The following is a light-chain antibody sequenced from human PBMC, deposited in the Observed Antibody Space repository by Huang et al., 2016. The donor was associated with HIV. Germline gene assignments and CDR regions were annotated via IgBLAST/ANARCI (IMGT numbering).Light chain of an antibody. J-gene: IGKJ1*01. CDR2: GAS. V-gene: IGKV3-15*01. CDR1: QSVGRN. Sequence: IVMTQSPVTLSVSPGERATLSCRASQSVGRNLAWYQQKPGQAPRLLIYGASTRATGITARFSGSGSGSEFTLTISSLQSEDFAVYYCQQYNNWPRTFGQGTKVEIK. CDR3: QQYNNWPRT.